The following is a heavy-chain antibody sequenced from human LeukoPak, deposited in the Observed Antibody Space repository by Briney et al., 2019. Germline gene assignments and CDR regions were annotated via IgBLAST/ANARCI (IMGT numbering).Heavy chain of an antibody. D-gene: IGHD6-19*01. J-gene: IGHJ5*02. CDR3: ARYSSGWRSWFDP. CDR1: GGSISSGDYY. Sequence: PSEILSLTCTVSGGSISSGDYYWSWIRQPPGKGLEWIGYIYYSGSTYYNPSLKSRVTISVDTSKNQFSLKLSSVTAADTAVYYCARYSSGWRSWFDPWGQGTLVTVSS. V-gene: IGHV4-30-4*01. CDR2: IYYSGST.